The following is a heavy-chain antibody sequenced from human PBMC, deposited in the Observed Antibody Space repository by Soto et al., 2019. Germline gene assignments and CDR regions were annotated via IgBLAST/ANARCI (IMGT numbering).Heavy chain of an antibody. V-gene: IGHV1-69*12. CDR1: GGTFSSYA. CDR2: LIPIVGTA. J-gene: IGHJ6*02. D-gene: IGHD1-7*01. CDR3: ASQMCVTGTYEHCYGMDV. Sequence: QVQLVQSGAEVKTPGSSVKVSCKASGGTFSSYAISWVRQAPGQGLEWMGGLIPIVGTANDAQKFQGRVTITADESTSTAYMELSSLRSEDTAVYYCASQMCVTGTYEHCYGMDVWGQGTTVTVSS.